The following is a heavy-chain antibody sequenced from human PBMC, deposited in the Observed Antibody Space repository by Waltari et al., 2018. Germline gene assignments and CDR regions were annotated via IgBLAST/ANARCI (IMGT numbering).Heavy chain of an antibody. Sequence: QVQLVESGGGVVQPGRSLRLSCAASGFTFSSYAMHWVRQAPGKGLEWVAVISYDGSNKYYAESVKGRFTISRDNSKNTLYLQSNSLRAEDTAVYYCARDRPLYYYDSSGYYYGYYYGMDVWGQGTTVTVSS. J-gene: IGHJ6*02. CDR3: ARDRPLYYYDSSGYYYGYYYGMDV. CDR2: ISYDGSNK. D-gene: IGHD3-22*01. CDR1: GFTFSSYA. V-gene: IGHV3-30-3*01.